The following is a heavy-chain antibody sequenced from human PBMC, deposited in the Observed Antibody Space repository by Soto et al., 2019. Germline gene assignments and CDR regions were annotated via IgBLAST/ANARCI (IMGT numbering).Heavy chain of an antibody. CDR3: ARPRWGASGYFDL. J-gene: IGHJ2*01. Sequence: QVQLVQSGAEVKKPGASVKVSCKASGYTFTGYHMHWVRQAPGQGLEWMGWINPNTGDTNYAPKFQGWVTMTRDTSISTAYIEFNGLTFDDTAVYYCARPRWGASGYFDLWGRGTLVTVSS. CDR1: GYTFTGYH. CDR2: INPNTGDT. D-gene: IGHD3-16*01. V-gene: IGHV1-2*04.